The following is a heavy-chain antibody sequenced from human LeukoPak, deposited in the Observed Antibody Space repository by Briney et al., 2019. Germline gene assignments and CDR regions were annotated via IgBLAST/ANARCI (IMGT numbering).Heavy chain of an antibody. CDR2: IWYDGSNK. CDR1: GFTFSSYG. V-gene: IGHV3-33*01. Sequence: GGSLRLSCAASGFTFSSYGMHWVRQAPGKGLEWVAVIWYDGSNKYYADSVKGRFTISRDNSENTLYLQMNSLRAEDTAVYYCARGDLLRFLEWLSYADEGHFDYWGQGTLVTVSS. J-gene: IGHJ4*02. CDR3: ARGDLLRFLEWLSYADEGHFDY. D-gene: IGHD3-3*01.